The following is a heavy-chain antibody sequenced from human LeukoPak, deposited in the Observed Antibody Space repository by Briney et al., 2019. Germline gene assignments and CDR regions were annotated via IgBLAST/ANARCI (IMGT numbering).Heavy chain of an antibody. D-gene: IGHD6-13*01. CDR2: ISGSGGST. CDR1: EFTFSSYA. Sequence: GGSLRLSCAASEFTFSSYAMSWVRQAPGKGLEWVSAISGSGGSTYYADSVKGRFTISRDNSKNTLYLQMNSLRAGDTAVYYCANGQQLAPHDWFDPWGQGTLVTVSS. V-gene: IGHV3-23*01. J-gene: IGHJ5*02. CDR3: ANGQQLAPHDWFDP.